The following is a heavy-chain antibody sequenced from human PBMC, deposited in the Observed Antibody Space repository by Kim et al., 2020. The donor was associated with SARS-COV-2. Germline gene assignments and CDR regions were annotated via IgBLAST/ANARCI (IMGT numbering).Heavy chain of an antibody. CDR2: INAGNGNT. V-gene: IGHV1-3*01. J-gene: IGHJ6*02. CDR1: GYTFTSYA. D-gene: IGHD3-22*01. CDR3: ARDSYYYDSSGYYTHLPYYYYYGMDV. Sequence: ASVKVSCKASGYTFTSYAMHWVRQAPGQRLEWMGWINAGNGNTKYSQKFQGRVTITRDTSASTAYMELSSLRSEDTAVYYCARDSYYYDSSGYYTHLPYYYYYGMDVWGQGTTVTVSS.